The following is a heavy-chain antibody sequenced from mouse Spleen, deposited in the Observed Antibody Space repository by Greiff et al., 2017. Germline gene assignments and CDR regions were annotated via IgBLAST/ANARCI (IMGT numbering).Heavy chain of an antibody. CDR2: IDPSASYT. CDR3: ARNYGSD. J-gene: IGHJ2*01. CDR1: GYTFTSYW. Sequence: QVQLKQPGAELVKPGASVKLSCKASGYTFTSYWIGEIDPSASYTNYNQKFKGKATLTVDTSSSTAYMQLSSLTSEDSAVYYCARNYGSDWGQGTTLTVSS. V-gene: IGHV1-50*01. D-gene: IGHD1-1*01.